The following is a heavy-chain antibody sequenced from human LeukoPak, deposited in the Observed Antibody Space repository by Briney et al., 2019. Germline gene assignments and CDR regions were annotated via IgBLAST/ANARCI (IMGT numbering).Heavy chain of an antibody. CDR1: GFTFSSYA. CDR3: AKGIRGGGLILSYFDY. CDR2: ISGSGGST. D-gene: IGHD2-21*02. J-gene: IGHJ4*02. Sequence: GGSLRLSCAASGFTFSSYAMSWVRQAPGKGLEWVSAISGSGGSTYYADSVKSRFTISRDNSKNTLYLQMNSLRAEDTAVYYCAKGIRGGGLILSYFDYWGQGTLVTVSS. V-gene: IGHV3-23*01.